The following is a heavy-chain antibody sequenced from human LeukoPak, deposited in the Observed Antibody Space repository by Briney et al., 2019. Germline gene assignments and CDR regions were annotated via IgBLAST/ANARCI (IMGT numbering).Heavy chain of an antibody. D-gene: IGHD3-10*01. CDR3: ARDYYGSGNYYYGMDV. CDR1: GFTFYDYG. J-gene: IGHJ6*02. V-gene: IGHV3-20*04. Sequence: PGGSLRLSCAASGFTFYDYGMSWVRQAPGKGLEWVSGINWYGGSTGYADSVKGRFTISRDNAKNSLYLQMNSLRAEDTALYYCARDYYGSGNYYYGMDVWGQGTTVTVSS. CDR2: INWYGGST.